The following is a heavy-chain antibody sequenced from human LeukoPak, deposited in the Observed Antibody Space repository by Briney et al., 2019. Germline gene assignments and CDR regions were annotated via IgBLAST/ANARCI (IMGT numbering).Heavy chain of an antibody. CDR3: VREGRSISVWCSGGSCYDFDY. CDR1: GFTFNTYN. V-gene: IGHV3-21*01. D-gene: IGHD2-15*01. CDR2: ISSSKTDI. Sequence: GGSLRLSCAASGFTFNTYNMNWVRQAPGKGLEWVSSISSSKTDIYYADSVRGRFTISRDNVKHSLYLQMNSLRAEDTAVYYCVREGRSISVWCSGGSCYDFDYWGQGTLVTVSS. J-gene: IGHJ4*02.